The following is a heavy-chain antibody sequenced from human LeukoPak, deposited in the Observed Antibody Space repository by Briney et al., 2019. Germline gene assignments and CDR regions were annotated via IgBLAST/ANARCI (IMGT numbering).Heavy chain of an antibody. CDR1: GGSISSYY. CDR3: ARVIVGATGTYFDY. J-gene: IGHJ4*02. Sequence: SETLSLTCTVSGGSISSYYWSWIRQPPGKGLEWIGYIYYSGGTNYNPSLKSRVTISVDTSKNQFSLKLSSVTAADTAVYYCARVIVGATGTYFDYWGQGTLVTVSS. D-gene: IGHD1-26*01. CDR2: IYYSGGT. V-gene: IGHV4-59*01.